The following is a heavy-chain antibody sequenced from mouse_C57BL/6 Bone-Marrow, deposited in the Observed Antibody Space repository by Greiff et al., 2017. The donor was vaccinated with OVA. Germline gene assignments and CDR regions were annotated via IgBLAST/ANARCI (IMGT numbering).Heavy chain of an antibody. J-gene: IGHJ3*01. CDR1: GYTFTSYW. Sequence: QVQLKQPGAELVKPGASVKLSCKASGYTFTSYWMQWVKQRPGQGLEWIGEIDPSDSYTNYNQKFKGKATLTVDTSSSTAYMQLSSLTSEDSAVYYWASAVFAYWGQGTLVTVSA. V-gene: IGHV1-50*01. CDR3: ASAVFAY. CDR2: IDPSDSYT.